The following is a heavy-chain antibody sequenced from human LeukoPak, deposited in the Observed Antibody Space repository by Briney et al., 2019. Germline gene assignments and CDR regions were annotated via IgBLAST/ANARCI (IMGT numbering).Heavy chain of an antibody. CDR1: GFTFSSYA. Sequence: AGGSLRLSCAASGFTFSSYAMHWVRQAPGKGLEWVAVISYDGSNKYYADSVKGRFTTSRDNSKNTLYLQMNSLRAEDTAVYYCARDRSSNEYYFDYWGQGTLVTVSS. D-gene: IGHD2-2*01. J-gene: IGHJ4*02. CDR3: ARDRSSNEYYFDY. CDR2: ISYDGSNK. V-gene: IGHV3-30-3*01.